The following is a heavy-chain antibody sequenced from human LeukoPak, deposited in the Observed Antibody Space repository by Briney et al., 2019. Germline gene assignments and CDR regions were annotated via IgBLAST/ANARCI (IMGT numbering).Heavy chain of an antibody. Sequence: GGSLRLSCAASGFTFSSYAMSWVRQAPGKGLEWVSAISGSGGSTYYADSVKGRFTISRDNAKNSLYLQMNSLRAEDTALYYCAKVICGGDCYSFDYWGQGTLVTVSS. D-gene: IGHD2-21*02. J-gene: IGHJ4*02. CDR2: ISGSGGST. V-gene: IGHV3-23*01. CDR1: GFTFSSYA. CDR3: AKVICGGDCYSFDY.